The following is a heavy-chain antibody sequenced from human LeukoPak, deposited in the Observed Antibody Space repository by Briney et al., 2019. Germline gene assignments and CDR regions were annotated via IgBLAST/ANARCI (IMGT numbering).Heavy chain of an antibody. CDR1: GFTVSSTY. V-gene: IGHV3-53*01. CDR2: IYSGGST. CDR3: ASHGGL. D-gene: IGHD5-12*01. Sequence: PGGSLRLSCTSSGFTVSSTYISWVRQAPGKGLEWVSVIYSGGSTDYADSVKDRFTISRDASKNTVFLQMNSLRVEDTALYYCASHGGLWGQGTLVTVSS. J-gene: IGHJ4*02.